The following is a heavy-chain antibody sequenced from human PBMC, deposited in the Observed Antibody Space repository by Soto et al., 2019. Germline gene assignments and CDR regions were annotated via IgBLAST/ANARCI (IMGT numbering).Heavy chain of an antibody. V-gene: IGHV4-39*01. J-gene: IGHJ5*02. Sequence: SDTLSLTCTVSGGSISSFFYYWAWIRQPPGKGLEWIGSIYHTGNTYYNPSLRSRVTISVDTSKNQFSLKLTSVTAADTAVYYCARDYYDSSDYTTNWFDPWGQGTLVTVSS. CDR3: ARDYYDSSDYTTNWFDP. D-gene: IGHD3-22*01. CDR2: IYHTGNT. CDR1: GGSISSFFYY.